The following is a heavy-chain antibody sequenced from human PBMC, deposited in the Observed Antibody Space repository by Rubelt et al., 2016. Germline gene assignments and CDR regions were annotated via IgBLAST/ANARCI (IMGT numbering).Heavy chain of an antibody. Sequence: QVQLQQWGAGLLKPSETLSLTCAVYGGSFSGYYWSWIRQPPGKGLEWIGEINHSGSTNYNPSLKGRAAISVGPSKSQLSLKLGSVTAADTAVYYCARGATIFGVVRGLFDYWGQGTLVTVSS. J-gene: IGHJ4*02. CDR2: INHSGST. D-gene: IGHD3-3*01. CDR3: ARGATIFGVVRGLFDY. V-gene: IGHV4-34*01. CDR1: GGSFSGYY.